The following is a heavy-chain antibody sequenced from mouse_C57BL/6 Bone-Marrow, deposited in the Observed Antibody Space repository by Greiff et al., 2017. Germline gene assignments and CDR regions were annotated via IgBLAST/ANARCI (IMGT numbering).Heavy chain of an antibody. Sequence: VQLQQSGPELVKPGASVKISCKASGYSFTGYYMHWVKQSHGNILDWIGYIYPYNGVSSYNQKFKGKATITADTSSNTAYLQLSSLTSEDTAVYCCTTDPYLFAYWGQGTLVTVSA. CDR3: TTDPYLFAY. V-gene: IGHV1-31*01. CDR1: GYSFTGYY. J-gene: IGHJ3*01. CDR2: IYPYNGVS. D-gene: IGHD1-1*01.